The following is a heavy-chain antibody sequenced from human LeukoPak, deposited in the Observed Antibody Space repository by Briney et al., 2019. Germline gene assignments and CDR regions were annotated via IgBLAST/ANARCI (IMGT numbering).Heavy chain of an antibody. CDR2: IYYSGST. D-gene: IGHD6-13*01. V-gene: IGHV4-59*01. Sequence: SETLSLTCAVYGGSFSGYYWSWIRQPPGKGLEWIGYIYYSGSTSYNPSLKSRVTISVDTSKNQFSLKLSSVTAADTAVYYCARDAYSSSHLDYWGQGTLVTLSS. CDR3: ARDAYSSSHLDY. CDR1: GGSFSGYY. J-gene: IGHJ4*02.